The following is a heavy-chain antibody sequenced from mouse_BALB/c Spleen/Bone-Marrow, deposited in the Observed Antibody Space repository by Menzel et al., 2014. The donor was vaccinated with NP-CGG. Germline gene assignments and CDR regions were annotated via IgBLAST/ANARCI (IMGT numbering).Heavy chain of an antibody. D-gene: IGHD1-1*01. CDR3: ARGGFLLRSLALDY. Sequence: VHLQQSGAELARPGASVKMSCKASGYTFTTYTMHWVQQRPGQGLEWVGYINPSTGFTNYNQIFKDKATLAADKSSSTAYMQLSSLTSEDSAVYYCARGGFLLRSLALDYWGQGTSVTVSS. V-gene: IGHV1-4*01. J-gene: IGHJ4*01. CDR2: INPSTGFT. CDR1: GYTFTTYT.